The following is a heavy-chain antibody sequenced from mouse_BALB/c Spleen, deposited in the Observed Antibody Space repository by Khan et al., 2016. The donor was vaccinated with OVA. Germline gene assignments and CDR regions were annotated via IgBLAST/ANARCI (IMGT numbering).Heavy chain of an antibody. Sequence: VQLKQSGPELGKPGASVKMSCKPSGYIFTNYVLHWVKQKPGQGLEWIGYINPYNGGTKYNEKFKGKATLASDKSSITAYLELSSLTSEDSAVYYCARGNWQSYYFDYWGQGTTLTLSS. CDR2: INPYNGGT. D-gene: IGHD4-1*01. V-gene: IGHV1S136*01. J-gene: IGHJ2*01. CDR3: ARGNWQSYYFDY. CDR1: GYIFTNYV.